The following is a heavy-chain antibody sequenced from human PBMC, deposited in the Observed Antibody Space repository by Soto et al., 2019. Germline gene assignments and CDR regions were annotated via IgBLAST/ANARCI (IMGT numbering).Heavy chain of an antibody. V-gene: IGHV3-23*01. D-gene: IGHD2-15*01. J-gene: IGHJ4*02. CDR1: GFILNEYA. CDR3: AKDPSTGGADY. Sequence: PGGSLRLSCTASGFILNEYAMNWVRHTPGAGLEWVSTLSKDGANEHYVDSVKGRFTISRDDVKNTLYLQMNSLRAEDTAMYYCAKDPSTGGADYWGQGTQVTVSS. CDR2: LSKDGANE.